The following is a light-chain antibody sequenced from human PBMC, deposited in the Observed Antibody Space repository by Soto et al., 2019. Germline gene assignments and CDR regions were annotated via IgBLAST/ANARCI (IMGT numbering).Light chain of an antibody. CDR2: GAS. Sequence: DIVLTQSPGTLSLSPGERATLSCRASKSVSSNYLAWYQQRPGQAPRLLIYGASTRATGIPDRFSGSGSGTDFTLTISRLEPEDFAVYYCQQYGSLSWTFGQGTKVEIQ. CDR1: KSVSSNY. V-gene: IGKV3-20*01. CDR3: QQYGSLSWT. J-gene: IGKJ1*01.